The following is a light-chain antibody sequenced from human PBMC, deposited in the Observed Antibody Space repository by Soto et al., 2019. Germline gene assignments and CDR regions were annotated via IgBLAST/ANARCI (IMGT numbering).Light chain of an antibody. CDR2: DAS. V-gene: IGKV3-15*01. CDR1: QSLSND. CDR3: QQYNNWPLT. J-gene: IGKJ4*01. Sequence: EIVMTQSPAILSVSPGERTTLSCRASQSLSNDLAWYQQKPGQAPRLLIYDASTRATGIPARFSGSGSGTEFTLTISSLQSEDFAVYYCQQYNNWPLTFGGGTKVEIK.